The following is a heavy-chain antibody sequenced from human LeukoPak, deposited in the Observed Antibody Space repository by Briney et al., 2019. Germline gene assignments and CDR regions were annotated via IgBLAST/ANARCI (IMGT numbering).Heavy chain of an antibody. CDR2: INPSGGST. CDR3: ARDRHGSGTYNYYGMDV. Sequence: ASVKVSCKASGYTFTTYYMHWVRQAPGQGLEWMGIINPSGGSTTYAQKFQGRVAITRDTSTSTVYMEVSSLRSEDTAVYYCARDRHGSGTYNYYGMDVWGQGTTVTVSS. V-gene: IGHV1-46*01. J-gene: IGHJ6*02. D-gene: IGHD3-10*01. CDR1: GYTFTTYY.